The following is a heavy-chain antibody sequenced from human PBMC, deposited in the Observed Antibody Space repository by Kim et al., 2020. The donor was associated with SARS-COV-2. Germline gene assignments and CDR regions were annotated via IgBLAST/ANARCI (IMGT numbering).Heavy chain of an antibody. D-gene: IGHD3-10*01. J-gene: IGHJ1*01. V-gene: IGHV3-74*01. CDR2: INSDGSST. CDR3: ARGSGSGSYFGSEYFQH. CDR1: GLTFSTYW. Sequence: GSLRLSCAASGLTFSTYWMHWVRQAPGKGLVWVSRINSDGSSTSYADSVKGRFTISRDNAKNTLYLQMNSLRAEDTAVYHCARGSGSGSYFGSEYFQHWGQGTLVTVSS.